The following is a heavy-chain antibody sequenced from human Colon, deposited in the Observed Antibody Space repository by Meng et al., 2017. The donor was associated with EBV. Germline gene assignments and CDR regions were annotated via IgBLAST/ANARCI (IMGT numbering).Heavy chain of an antibody. D-gene: IGHD2-21*01. V-gene: IGHV4-30-4*01. CDR3: ASFDHIPRRNYFDY. Sequence: QVQAQDAGPGLVEPSQTLSLTCTVSGGSMSSGNYYWSWIRQPPGKGLEWIGYIHHSGSAYYNPSLKRRVSISVDTSKNQFSLNLNSMTAADTAVYYCASFDHIPRRNYFDYWGQGTLVTVSS. J-gene: IGHJ4*02. CDR2: IHHSGSA. CDR1: GGSMSSGNYY.